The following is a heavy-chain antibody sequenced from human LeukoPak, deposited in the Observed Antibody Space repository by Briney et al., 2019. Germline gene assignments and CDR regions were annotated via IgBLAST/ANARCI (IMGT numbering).Heavy chain of an antibody. Sequence: SQTLSLTCTVSGGSISSGDFYWSWVRQPPGKGLEWIGYIYYRGSAYYNPSLKSRLTMSVDRSNNQFSLKLTSVTAADTAIYYCARDLMRFGEFDNWGQGTLVTVSS. CDR3: ARDLMRFGEFDN. CDR2: IYYRGSA. V-gene: IGHV4-30-4*01. CDR1: GGSISSGDFY. D-gene: IGHD3-10*01. J-gene: IGHJ4*02.